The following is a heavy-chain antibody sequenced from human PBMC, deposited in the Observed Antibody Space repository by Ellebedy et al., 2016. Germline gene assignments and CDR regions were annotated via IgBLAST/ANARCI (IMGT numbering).Heavy chain of an antibody. Sequence: GGSLRLXXAASRFTFKTYAMSWVRQAPGEGLEWVSTLSGSGPKTYYADSVQGRFTISRDNSKSTLYLQMNSLRAEDTAVYYCAKHETDGDYYFDLWGRGTLVTVSS. D-gene: IGHD2-21*01. V-gene: IGHV3-23*01. CDR2: LSGSGPKT. CDR3: AKHETDGDYYFDL. CDR1: RFTFKTYA. J-gene: IGHJ2*01.